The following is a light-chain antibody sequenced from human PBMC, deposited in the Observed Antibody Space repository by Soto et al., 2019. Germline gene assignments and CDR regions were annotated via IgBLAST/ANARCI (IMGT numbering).Light chain of an antibody. Sequence: DIQMTQSPSSLSASVGDRVTITCQASQDISNYLNWYQQKPGKAPKLLXYDASNLETGVPSRFSGSGSGTDFAVTITSMQPEDIGTCYCQKYDNIPTFGQWTRVEIK. J-gene: IGKJ5*01. CDR1: QDISNY. CDR3: QKYDNIPT. V-gene: IGKV1-33*01. CDR2: DAS.